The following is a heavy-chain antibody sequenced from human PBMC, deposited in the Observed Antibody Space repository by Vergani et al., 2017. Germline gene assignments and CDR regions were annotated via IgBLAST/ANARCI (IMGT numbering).Heavy chain of an antibody. CDR1: GGTFSSYA. V-gene: IGHV1-69*01. CDR3: ARVLVAGVRVGYFDY. D-gene: IGHD2-2*01. J-gene: IGHJ4*02. Sequence: QVQLVQSGAEVKKPGSSVKVSCKASGGTFSSYAISWVRQAPGQGLEGMGGIIPIFGTANYAQKFQGRVTITADESMSTAYMELISLISEDTAVYYCARVLVAGVRVGYFDYWGQGTLVTVSS. CDR2: IIPIFGTA.